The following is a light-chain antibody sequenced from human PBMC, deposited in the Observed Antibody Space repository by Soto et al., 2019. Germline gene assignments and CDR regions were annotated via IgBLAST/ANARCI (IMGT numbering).Light chain of an antibody. Sequence: QSALTQPASVSGSPGQSITISCTGTSSDVGGYNYVSWYQQHPGKAPKLMNYDVSNRPSGVSNRFSGSKSGNTASLTISGLQADDEADYYCSSYTTSSTQVFGTGTKLTVL. J-gene: IGLJ1*01. CDR1: SSDVGGYNY. V-gene: IGLV2-14*01. CDR3: SSYTTSSTQV. CDR2: DVS.